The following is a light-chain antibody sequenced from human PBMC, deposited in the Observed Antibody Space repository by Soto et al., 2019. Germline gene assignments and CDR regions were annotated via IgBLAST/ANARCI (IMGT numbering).Light chain of an antibody. CDR1: QSVLSNADNKNY. V-gene: IGKV4-1*01. J-gene: IGKJ5*01. CDR3: QQYHSDPIT. CDR2: WAS. Sequence: DFVITQSPDSLAVSLGERATINCRSSQSVLSNADNKNYLAWFRQKPGQPPKLLFYWASTRESGVPDRFSGSGSATDFTLTISSLQAEDVAVYYCQQYHSDPITFGQGTRLEIK.